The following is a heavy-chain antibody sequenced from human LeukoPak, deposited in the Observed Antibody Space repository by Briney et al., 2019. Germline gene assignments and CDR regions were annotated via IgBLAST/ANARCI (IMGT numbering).Heavy chain of an antibody. CDR2: IRNDESDR. CDR3: AIYDSRGDFDY. CDR1: GFIFSDYG. V-gene: IGHV3-30*02. J-gene: IGHJ4*02. Sequence: GGSLRLSCAASGFIFSDYGMHWVRQAPGKGRGWVAFIRNDESDRDHADSVKGRFTISRDNSKNTLYLQMASLRPEDTGVYYCAIYDSRGDFDYWGQGTQVTVSA. D-gene: IGHD3-22*01.